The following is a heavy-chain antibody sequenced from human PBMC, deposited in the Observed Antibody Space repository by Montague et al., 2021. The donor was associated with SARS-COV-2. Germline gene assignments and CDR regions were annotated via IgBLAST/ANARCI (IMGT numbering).Heavy chain of an antibody. Sequence: TRSLTCAVSGGSISSGNWWSWVRQPPGKGLEWIAYIYYTGSTYYNPSLQSRLRTSLDTSKNQFSLTLTSVTAADTAIYYCARNRGWGSRGAGYIDLWGRGTLVTVSS. CDR1: GGSISSGNW. V-gene: IGHV4-31*11. J-gene: IGHJ2*01. CDR2: IYYTGST. D-gene: IGHD7-27*01. CDR3: ARNRGWGSRGAGYIDL.